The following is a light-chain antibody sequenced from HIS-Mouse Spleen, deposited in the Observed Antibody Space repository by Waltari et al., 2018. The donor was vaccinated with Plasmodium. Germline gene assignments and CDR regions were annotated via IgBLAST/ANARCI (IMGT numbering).Light chain of an antibody. V-gene: IGKV1-39*01. Sequence: DIQMTQSPSSLSASVGDRVTITCRESQSISSYLNWYQQKPGKAPKILIYAASSLQSVVPSRFSGSGSGTDFTLSISSLQPEDFATYYCQQSYSTWTFGQGTKVEIK. CDR3: QQSYSTWT. CDR2: AAS. J-gene: IGKJ1*01. CDR1: QSISSY.